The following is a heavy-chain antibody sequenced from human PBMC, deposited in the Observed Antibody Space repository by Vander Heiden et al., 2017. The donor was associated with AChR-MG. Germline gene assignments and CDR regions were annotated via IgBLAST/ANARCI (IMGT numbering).Heavy chain of an antibody. D-gene: IGHD2-2*02. CDR2: ISWDGGST. V-gene: IGHV3-43*01. CDR1: GFTFDDYP. J-gene: IGHJ4*02. Sequence: EVQLVESGGVVVQPGGSLRLSCSASGFTFDDYPMHWVRQAPGKGLEWVSLISWDGGSTYYADSVKGRFTISRDNSKNSLYLQMNSLRTEDTALYYCAKDISPGYCSSTSCYNGLDYWGQGTLVTVSS. CDR3: AKDISPGYCSSTSCYNGLDY.